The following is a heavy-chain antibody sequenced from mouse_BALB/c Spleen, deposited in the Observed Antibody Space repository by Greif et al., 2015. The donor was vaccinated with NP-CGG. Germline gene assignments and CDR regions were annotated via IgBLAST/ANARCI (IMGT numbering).Heavy chain of an antibody. J-gene: IGHJ2*01. Sequence: VQLQQSGPGLVKPSQSLSLTCTVTGYSITSDYAWNWIRQFPGSKLEWMGYISYSGSTSYNPSLKSRISITRDTSKNQFFLQLNSVTTEDTATYYCARGGYYPDYWGQGTTLTVSS. D-gene: IGHD1-1*02. CDR1: GYSITSDYA. CDR3: ARGGYYPDY. CDR2: ISYSGST. V-gene: IGHV3-2*02.